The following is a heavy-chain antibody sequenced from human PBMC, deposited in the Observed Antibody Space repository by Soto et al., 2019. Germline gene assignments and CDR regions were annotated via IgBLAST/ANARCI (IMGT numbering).Heavy chain of an antibody. V-gene: IGHV5-51*01. D-gene: IGHD2-2*02. CDR3: ARRYCSSTSCYIRPPDY. CDR2: IYPGDSDT. J-gene: IGHJ4*02. CDR1: GYSFTSYC. Sequence: VESLNISCKVSGYSFTSYCIVWVLQMPGKGLEWMGIIYPGDSDTRYSPSFQGQVTISADKSISTAYLQWSSLKASDTAMYYCARRYCSSTSCYIRPPDYWGQGTLVTVSS.